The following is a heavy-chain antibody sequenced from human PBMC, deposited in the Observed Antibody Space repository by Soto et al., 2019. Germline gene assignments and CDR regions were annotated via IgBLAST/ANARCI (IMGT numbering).Heavy chain of an antibody. CDR2: IYYSGST. CDR3: ARAHSGWFPDY. Sequence: PSETLSLTCTVSGGSISSYYWSWIRQPPGKGLEWIGYIYYSGSTNYNPSLKSRVTISVDTSKNQFSLKLSSVTAADTAVYYCARAHSGWFPDYWGQGTLVTVSS. CDR1: GGSISSYY. J-gene: IGHJ4*02. V-gene: IGHV4-59*01. D-gene: IGHD6-19*01.